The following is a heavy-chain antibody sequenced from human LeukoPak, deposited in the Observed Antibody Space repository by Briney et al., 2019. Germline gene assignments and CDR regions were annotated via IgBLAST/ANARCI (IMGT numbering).Heavy chain of an antibody. V-gene: IGHV3-15*01. CDR2: IKSKTDGGAT. CDR3: TVRGETTVTTVDY. CDR1: GFTFSNAW. D-gene: IGHD4-17*01. Sequence: GGSLRLSCAASGFTFSNAWMSWVRQAPGKGLEWVGRIKSKTDGGATDYAAPVKVRFTISRDASKNTLYLQMNSLKTEDTAVYYCTVRGETTVTTVDYWGQGTLVTVSS. J-gene: IGHJ4*02.